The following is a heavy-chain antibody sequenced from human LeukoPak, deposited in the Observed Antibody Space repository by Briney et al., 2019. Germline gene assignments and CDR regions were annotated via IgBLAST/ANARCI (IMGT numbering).Heavy chain of an antibody. CDR3: ARWGIAAAGAYYYYYYMDV. CDR1: GGTFSSYA. J-gene: IGHJ6*03. CDR2: IIPIFGTA. Sequence: GASVKVSCKASGGTFSSYAISWVRQAPGQGLEWMGGIIPIFGTANYAQKFQGRVTITADKSTSTAYMELSSLRSEDTAVYYCARWGIAAAGAYYYYYYMDVWGKGTTVTISS. V-gene: IGHV1-69*06. D-gene: IGHD6-13*01.